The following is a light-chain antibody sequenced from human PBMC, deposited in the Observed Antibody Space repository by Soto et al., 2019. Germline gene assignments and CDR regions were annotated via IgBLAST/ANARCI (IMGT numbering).Light chain of an antibody. J-gene: IGLJ2*01. CDR2: DVN. CDR3: SSYTTNNTPV. Sequence: QSVLTQPASVSGSPGQSITISRTGTSSDVGRYNYVSWYQQHPGKAPKLIIYDVNRRPSGVSNRFSGSKSGDTASLTISGLQAEDEADYHCSSYTTNNTPVFGGGTKLTVL. V-gene: IGLV2-14*03. CDR1: SSDVGRYNY.